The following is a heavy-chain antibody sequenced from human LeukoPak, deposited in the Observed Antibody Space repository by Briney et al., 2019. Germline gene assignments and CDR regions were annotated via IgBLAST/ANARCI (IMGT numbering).Heavy chain of an antibody. D-gene: IGHD3-10*01. Sequence: PSETLSLTCIVSGGSIGSYYWSWIRQPPGKGLEWIGHIYYSGSTDYNPSLRSRVTISVDTSKNQFSLRLSSVTAADTAVYYCARDPPPYSGRDEDYYYGMDVWGQGTTVTVSS. CDR1: GGSIGSYY. V-gene: IGHV4-59*01. CDR2: IYYSGST. CDR3: ARDPPPYSGRDEDYYYGMDV. J-gene: IGHJ6*02.